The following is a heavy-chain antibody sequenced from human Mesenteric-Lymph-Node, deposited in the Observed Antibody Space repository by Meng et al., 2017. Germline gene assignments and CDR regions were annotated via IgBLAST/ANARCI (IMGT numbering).Heavy chain of an antibody. CDR1: GYTFTSYY. V-gene: IGHV1-2*06. CDR2: INPNSGGT. CDR3: ARDPPLTTEETAHFDY. J-gene: IGHJ4*02. Sequence: ASVKVSCKASGYTFTSYYMHWVRQAPGQGLEWMGRINPNSGGTNYAQKFQGRVTMTRDTSISTAYMELSRLRSDDPAVYYCARDPPLTTEETAHFDYWGQGTLVTVSS. D-gene: IGHD1-1*01.